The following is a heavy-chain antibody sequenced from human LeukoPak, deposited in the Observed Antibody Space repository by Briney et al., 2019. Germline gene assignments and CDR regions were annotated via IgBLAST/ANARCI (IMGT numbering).Heavy chain of an antibody. D-gene: IGHD3-22*01. CDR1: GDSIRTSY. CDR2: IYYSGST. Sequence: SETLSLTCTVSGDSIRTSYWSWIRQPPGKGLEWIGYIYYSGSTNYNPSLKSRVTISVDTSKNQFSLKLSSVTAADTAVYYCARRSGLSPYYYDSSGPWHAFDIWGQGTMVTVSS. V-gene: IGHV4-59*12. CDR3: ARRSGLSPYYYDSSGPWHAFDI. J-gene: IGHJ3*02.